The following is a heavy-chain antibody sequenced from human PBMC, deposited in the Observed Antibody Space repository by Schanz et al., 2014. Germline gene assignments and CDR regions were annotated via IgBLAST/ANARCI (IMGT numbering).Heavy chain of an antibody. V-gene: IGHV3-21*02. J-gene: IGHJ2*01. D-gene: IGHD1-26*01. Sequence: EVQLVESGGGLVKPGGSLRLSCGVSGFTASSHSMNWVRQAPGKGLEWISFINTGSNYINYADSVKGRFTISRDNTKNSLFLQLNSLRADDTAVYYCARNRGSGGQNWYFDLWGRGTLXTVSS. CDR1: GFTASSHS. CDR3: ARNRGSGGQNWYFDL. CDR2: INTGSNYI.